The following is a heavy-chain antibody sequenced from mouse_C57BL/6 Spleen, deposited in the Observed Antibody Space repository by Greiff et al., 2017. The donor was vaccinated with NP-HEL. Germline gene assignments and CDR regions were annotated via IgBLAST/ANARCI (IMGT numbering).Heavy chain of an antibody. Sequence: EVQLQQSGPELVKPGASVKIPCKASGYTFTDYNMDWVKQSHGKSLEWIGDINPNNGGTIYNQKFKGKATLTVDKSSSTAYMELRSLTSEDTAVYYCARSDYGSRNYFDYWGQGTTLTVSS. J-gene: IGHJ2*01. D-gene: IGHD1-1*01. CDR2: INPNNGGT. CDR3: ARSDYGSRNYFDY. CDR1: GYTFTDYN. V-gene: IGHV1-18*01.